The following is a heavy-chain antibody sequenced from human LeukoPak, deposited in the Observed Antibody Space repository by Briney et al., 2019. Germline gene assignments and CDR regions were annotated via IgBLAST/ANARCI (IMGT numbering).Heavy chain of an antibody. CDR3: AGDIGDIVAYYAFYGMDV. D-gene: IGHD5-12*01. Sequence: SVKVSCKASGGTFSSYAISWVRQAPGQGLEWMGGIIPIFGTANYAQKFQGRVTITADESTSTAYMELSSLRSEDTAVYYCAGDIGDIVAYYAFYGMDVWGQGTTVTVSS. CDR1: GGTFSSYA. V-gene: IGHV1-69*01. CDR2: IIPIFGTA. J-gene: IGHJ6*02.